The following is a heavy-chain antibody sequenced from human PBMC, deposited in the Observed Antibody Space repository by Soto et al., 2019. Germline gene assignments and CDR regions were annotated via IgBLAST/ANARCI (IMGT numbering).Heavy chain of an antibody. CDR1: GFTFSSYA. CDR3: ASSYSSGWDYNWFDP. V-gene: IGHV3-30-3*01. D-gene: IGHD6-19*01. Sequence: QVQLVESGGGVVQPGRSLRLSCAASGFTFSSYAMHWVRQAPGKGLEWVAVISYDGSNKYYADSVKGRFTISRDNSKNTLYLQMNSLRAEDTAVYYCASSYSSGWDYNWFDPWGQGPLVTVSS. J-gene: IGHJ5*02. CDR2: ISYDGSNK.